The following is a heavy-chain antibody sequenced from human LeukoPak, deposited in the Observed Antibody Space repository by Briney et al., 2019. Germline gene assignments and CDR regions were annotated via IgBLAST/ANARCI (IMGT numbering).Heavy chain of an antibody. CDR2: ISSSSSYI. CDR1: GFTFSSYA. D-gene: IGHD3-22*01. V-gene: IGHV3-21*01. J-gene: IGHJ4*02. Sequence: PGGSLRLSCAASGFTFSSYAMHWVRQAPGKGLEWVSSISSSSSYIYYADSVKGRFTISRDNAKNSLYLQMNSLRAEDTAVYYCASANYYDTTPRSYWGQGTLVTVSS. CDR3: ASANYYDTTPRSY.